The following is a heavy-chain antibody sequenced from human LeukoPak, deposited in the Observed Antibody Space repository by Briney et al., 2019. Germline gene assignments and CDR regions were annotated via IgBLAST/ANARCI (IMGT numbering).Heavy chain of an antibody. CDR2: INPNSGGT. CDR3: ARDRQSSGTLKRGYSYEFDY. D-gene: IGHD5-18*01. Sequence: ASVKVSCKASGYTFTGYYMHWVRQAPGQGLEWMGRINPNSGGTNYAQKFQGRVTMTRDTSISTAYMELSRLRSDGTAVYYCARDRQSSGTLKRGYSYEFDYWGQGTLVTVSS. J-gene: IGHJ4*02. CDR1: GYTFTGYY. V-gene: IGHV1-2*06.